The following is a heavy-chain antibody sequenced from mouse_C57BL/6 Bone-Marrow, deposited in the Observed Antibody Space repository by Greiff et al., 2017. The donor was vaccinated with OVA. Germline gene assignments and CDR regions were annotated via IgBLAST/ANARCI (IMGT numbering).Heavy chain of an antibody. J-gene: IGHJ2*01. CDR2: IYPSDSET. CDR1: GYTFTSYW. Sequence: QVQLQQPGAELVRPGSSVKLSCKASGYTFTSYWMDWVKQRPGQGLEWIGNIYPSDSETHYNQKFKDKATLTVDKSSSTAYMQLSSLTSEDSAVYYWARHGTTVVAYYFDYWGQGTTLTVSS. CDR3: ARHGTTVVAYYFDY. V-gene: IGHV1-61*01. D-gene: IGHD1-1*01.